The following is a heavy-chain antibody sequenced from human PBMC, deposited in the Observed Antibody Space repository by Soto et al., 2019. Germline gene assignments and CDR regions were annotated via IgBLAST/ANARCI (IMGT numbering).Heavy chain of an antibody. V-gene: IGHV5-10-1*01. Sequence: PGESLKISCKGSGYSFTSYWISWVRQMPGKGLEWMGRIDPSDSYTNYSPSFQGHVTISADKSISTAYLQWSSLKASDTAMYYCARQDPYYYDSTRRGQGTLVTVSS. J-gene: IGHJ4*02. CDR2: IDPSDSYT. CDR1: GYSFTSYW. D-gene: IGHD3-22*01. CDR3: ARQDPYYYDSTR.